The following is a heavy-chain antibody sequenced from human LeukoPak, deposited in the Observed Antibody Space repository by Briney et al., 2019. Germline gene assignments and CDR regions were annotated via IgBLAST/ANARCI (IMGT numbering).Heavy chain of an antibody. CDR2: TYYRSKWNK. J-gene: IGHJ4*02. CDR3: ARGDIAFDY. D-gene: IGHD3-9*01. CDR1: GDSVSSNSAV. Sequence: SQTLSLTCAVSGDSVSSNSAVWNWIRQAPSRGLEWLGKTYYRSKWNKGYAISVKSRISTNPDTSKNQFTLQLNSVTPEDAAVYYCARGDIAFDYWGQGILVTVSS. V-gene: IGHV6-1*01.